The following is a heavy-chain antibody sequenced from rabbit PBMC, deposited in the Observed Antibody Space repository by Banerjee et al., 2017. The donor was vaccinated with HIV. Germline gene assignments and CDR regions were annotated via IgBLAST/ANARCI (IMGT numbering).Heavy chain of an antibody. D-gene: IGHD1-1*01. Sequence: QEQLVESGGGLVTLGGSLKLSCKASGIDFSSYGISWVRQAPGKGLEWIAYIYPDYGSTDYASWVNGRFTISLDNAQNTVFLQMTSLTAADTATYFCASNVAKYTGDGVPGFPLWGQGTLVTVS. J-gene: IGHJ3*01. V-gene: IGHV1S47*01. CDR1: GIDFSSYG. CDR2: IYPDYGST. CDR3: ASNVAKYTGDGVPGFPL.